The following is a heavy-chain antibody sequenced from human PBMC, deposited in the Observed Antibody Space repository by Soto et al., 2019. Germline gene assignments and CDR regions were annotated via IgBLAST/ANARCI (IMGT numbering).Heavy chain of an antibody. V-gene: IGHV1-18*04. D-gene: IGHD3-22*01. CDR1: GYSFTSYG. CDR3: ARHRFNYYDDTVYYYFDY. Sequence: GASVKVSCKASGYSFTSYGISWVLQAPGQGPEWMGWISGHNGNTNHPQSLQGRVTMTTDTSRNTAYMELRSLRSDDTAVYYCARHRFNYYDDTVYYYFDYWGQGTLVTVSS. CDR2: ISGHNGNT. J-gene: IGHJ4*02.